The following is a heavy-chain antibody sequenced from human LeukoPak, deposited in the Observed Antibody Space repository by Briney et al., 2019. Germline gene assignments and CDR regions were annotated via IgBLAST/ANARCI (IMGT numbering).Heavy chain of an antibody. CDR1: GYTFTSYY. CDR2: INPSGGST. J-gene: IGHJ6*03. Sequence: ASVKVSCKASGYTFTSYYMHWVRQAPGQGLEWMGIINPSGGSTSYAQKFQGRVTMTRDTSISTAYMELSRLRSDDTAVYYCARSAYCSSTSCLYYYYYYYMDVWGKGTTVTVSS. CDR3: ARSAYCSSTSCLYYYYYYYMDV. D-gene: IGHD2-2*01. V-gene: IGHV1-46*01.